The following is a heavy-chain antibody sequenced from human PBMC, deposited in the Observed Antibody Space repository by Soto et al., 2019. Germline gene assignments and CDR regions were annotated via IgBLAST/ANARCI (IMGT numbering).Heavy chain of an antibody. V-gene: IGHV6-1*01. CDR2: TYYRSKWYN. CDR3: ARDRFQVGATKTYYYGMDV. CDR1: GDSVSTNSAT. Sequence: PSQTLSLTCAISGDSVSTNSATWDWIRQSPSRGLEWLGRTYYRSKWYNDYAVSVKGRITINPDTSNNQLSLQLNSVTPDDTAVYYCARDRFQVGATKTYYYGMDVWGQGTTVTVSS. J-gene: IGHJ6*02. D-gene: IGHD1-26*01.